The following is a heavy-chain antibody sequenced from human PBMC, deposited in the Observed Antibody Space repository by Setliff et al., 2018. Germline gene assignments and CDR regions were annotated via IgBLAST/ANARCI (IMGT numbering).Heavy chain of an antibody. Sequence: GGSLRLSCAASGFAFSNYEMNWVRQAPGKGLEWISYISNSDPTIYYADSVKGRFTVSSDNAKNSLYLQMDSLRAEDTAVYYCARGSSSSGVDYWGQGTLVTVS. CDR1: GFAFSNYE. J-gene: IGHJ4*02. CDR3: ARGSSSSGVDY. D-gene: IGHD6-6*01. CDR2: ISNSDPTI. V-gene: IGHV3-48*03.